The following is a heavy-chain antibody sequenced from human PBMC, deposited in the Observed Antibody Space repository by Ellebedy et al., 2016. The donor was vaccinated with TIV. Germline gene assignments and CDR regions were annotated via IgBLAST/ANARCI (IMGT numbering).Heavy chain of an antibody. V-gene: IGHV3-23*01. Sequence: PGGSLRLSCAASGFGFSNYAMDWVRQAPGKGLEWVSGISGSGDNTYYADSVKGRFTISRDNSKNTVYLQMNSLRAEDTAVYYCARGVLSGYWGQGTLVTVSS. D-gene: IGHD2/OR15-2a*01. CDR3: ARGVLSGY. J-gene: IGHJ4*02. CDR1: GFGFSNYA. CDR2: ISGSGDNT.